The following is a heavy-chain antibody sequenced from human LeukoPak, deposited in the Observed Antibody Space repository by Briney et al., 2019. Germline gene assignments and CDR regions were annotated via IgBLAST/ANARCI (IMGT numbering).Heavy chain of an antibody. Sequence: SQTLSLTCAVSGGSISSGGYSWSWIRQPPGKGLEWIGYIYHSGSTYYNPSLKSRVTISVDRSKNQFSLKLSSVTAADTAVYYCARDTGSGYYYLDYWGQGTLVTVSS. CDR2: IYHSGST. D-gene: IGHD3-22*01. V-gene: IGHV4-30-2*01. CDR1: GGSISSGGYS. CDR3: ARDTGSGYYYLDY. J-gene: IGHJ4*02.